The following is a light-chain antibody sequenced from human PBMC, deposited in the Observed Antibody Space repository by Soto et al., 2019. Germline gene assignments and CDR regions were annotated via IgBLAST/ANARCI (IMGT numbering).Light chain of an antibody. V-gene: IGKV3-15*01. CDR3: QHYHDWPPIT. J-gene: IGKJ3*01. Sequence: EIVMTQSPATLSVSPGEGVTLSCRASQSVSSDLAWYQQKPGQSPRLLMYGASTRATDIPARFSGGGSGTEFTLTISSLQSEDVASYYCQHYHDWPPITFGPGTKVDIK. CDR1: QSVSSD. CDR2: GAS.